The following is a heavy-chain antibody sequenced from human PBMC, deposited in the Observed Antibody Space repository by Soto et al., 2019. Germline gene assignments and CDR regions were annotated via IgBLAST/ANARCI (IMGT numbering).Heavy chain of an antibody. CDR2: MNPNSGNT. Sequence: ASVKVSCKASGYTFTSYDINWVRQATGQGLEWMGWMNPNSGNTGYAQKFQGRVTMTRNTSISTAYMELSSLRSEDTAVYYCARGDYDFWSGYYTGTWFDPWGQGTLVTGSS. CDR1: GYTFTSYD. D-gene: IGHD3-3*01. V-gene: IGHV1-8*01. CDR3: ARGDYDFWSGYYTGTWFDP. J-gene: IGHJ5*02.